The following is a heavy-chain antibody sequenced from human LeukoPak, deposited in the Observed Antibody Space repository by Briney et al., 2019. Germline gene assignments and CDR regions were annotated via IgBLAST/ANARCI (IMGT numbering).Heavy chain of an antibody. Sequence: GGSLRLSCAASGFSFGSYDMNWVRQAPGKGLEWLSHISFSSSFIYYADSVKGRFTISRDNAKSALYLQMRSLRAEDTAVYYCARGPSGGNAFGYWGQGTLVTVSS. D-gene: IGHD4-23*01. CDR2: ISFSSSFI. V-gene: IGHV3-21*05. CDR3: ARGPSGGNAFGY. J-gene: IGHJ4*02. CDR1: GFSFGSYD.